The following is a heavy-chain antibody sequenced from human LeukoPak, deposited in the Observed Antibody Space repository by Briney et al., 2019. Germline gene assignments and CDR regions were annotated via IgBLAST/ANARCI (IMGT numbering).Heavy chain of an antibody. J-gene: IGHJ4*02. D-gene: IGHD6-19*01. CDR1: GYTFTSYD. CDR3: ARDLAVAGRGY. Sequence: ASVKVSCKASGYTFTSYDINWVRQATGQGLEWMGWMNPNSGNTGYAQKFQGWVTMTRDTSISTAYMELSRLRSEDTAVYYCARDLAVAGRGYWGQGTLVTVSS. CDR2: MNPNSGNT. V-gene: IGHV1-8*01.